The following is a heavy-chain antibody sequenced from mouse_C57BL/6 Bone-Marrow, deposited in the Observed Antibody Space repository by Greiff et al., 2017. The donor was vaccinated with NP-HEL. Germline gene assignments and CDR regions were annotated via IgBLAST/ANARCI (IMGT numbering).Heavy chain of an antibody. CDR3: ARRGLLLRYLAWFAY. CDR1: GYTFTSYW. Sequence: QVQLQQPGAELVKPGASVKLSCKASGYTFTSYWMQWVKQRPGQGLEWIGEIDPSDSYTNYNQKFKGKATMTVDTSSSTAYMQLSSLTSEDSAVYYCARRGLLLRYLAWFAYWGKGTLVTVSA. CDR2: IDPSDSYT. D-gene: IGHD1-1*01. V-gene: IGHV1-50*01. J-gene: IGHJ3*01.